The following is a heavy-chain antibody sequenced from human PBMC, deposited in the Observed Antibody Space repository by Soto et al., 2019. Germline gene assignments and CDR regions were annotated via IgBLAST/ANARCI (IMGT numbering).Heavy chain of an antibody. CDR2: INHSGST. D-gene: IGHD1-26*01. CDR1: GGSFSGYY. V-gene: IGHV4-34*01. CDR3: ARGGSYGLNPKYYFDY. Sequence: SETLSLTCAVYGGSFSGYYWSWIRQPPGKGLEWIGEINHSGSTNYNPSLKSRVTISVDTSKNQFSLKLSSVTAADTAVYYCARGGSYGLNPKYYFDYWGQGTLVTVSS. J-gene: IGHJ4*02.